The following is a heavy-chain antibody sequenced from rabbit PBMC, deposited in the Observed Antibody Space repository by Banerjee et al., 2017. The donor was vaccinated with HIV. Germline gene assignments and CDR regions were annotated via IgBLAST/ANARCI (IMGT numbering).Heavy chain of an antibody. CDR3: ARDLATVVGWNFNL. CDR1: GFSFSSSYY. CDR2: INASTGKP. V-gene: IGHV1S45*01. J-gene: IGHJ4*01. Sequence: QEQLVESGGGLVQPEGSLTLTCTASGFSFSSSYYMCWVRQAPGKGLEWIACINASTGKPVYATWASGRFTISRTSSTTVTLQMTSLTAADTATYFCARDLATVVGWNFNLWGPGTLVTVS. D-gene: IGHD3-1*01.